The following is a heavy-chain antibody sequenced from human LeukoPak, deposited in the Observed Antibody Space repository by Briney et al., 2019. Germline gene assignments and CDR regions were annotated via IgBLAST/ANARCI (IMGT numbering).Heavy chain of an antibody. CDR2: IKQDGSEK. Sequence: GGSLRLSCAASGFTFSSYWMSWVRQAPGKGLEWVANIKQDGSEKYYVDSVKGRFTISRDNAKNSLYLQMNSLRAEDTAVYYCARDMMGDGSGRGYYYYMDVWGKGTTVTVSS. CDR1: GFTFSSYW. J-gene: IGHJ6*03. D-gene: IGHD3-10*01. V-gene: IGHV3-7*01. CDR3: ARDMMGDGSGRGYYYYMDV.